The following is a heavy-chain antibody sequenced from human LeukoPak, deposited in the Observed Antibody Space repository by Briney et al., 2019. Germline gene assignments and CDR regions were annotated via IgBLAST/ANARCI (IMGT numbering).Heavy chain of an antibody. J-gene: IGHJ3*02. CDR2: INPSGGTT. CDR1: GYTFTRYS. Sequence: ASVKVSCKASGYTFTRYSMHWVRQAPGQGLEWMAIINPSGGTTRYAQRFQGRVTMTRDTSTSTVSMELNSLRSEDTAIYYCVRDNSRWPFDIWGQGTMVTVSS. CDR3: VRDNSRWPFDI. D-gene: IGHD6-13*01. V-gene: IGHV1-46*01.